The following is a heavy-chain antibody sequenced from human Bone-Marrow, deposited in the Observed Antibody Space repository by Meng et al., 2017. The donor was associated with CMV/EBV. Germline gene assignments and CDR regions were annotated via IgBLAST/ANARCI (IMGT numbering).Heavy chain of an antibody. V-gene: IGHV4-34*01. D-gene: IGHD3-10*02. J-gene: IGHJ4*02. CDR2: INDSGST. CDR3: ARVVFGEVVPYDY. Sequence: SETLSLTCAVYGGSFSGYYWSWIRQSPGKGLEWIGEINDSGSTNYNPSLKSRVTISVDTSKNQFSLKLSSVTAADTAVYYCARVVFGEVVPYDYWGQGTLVTVSS. CDR1: GGSFSGYY.